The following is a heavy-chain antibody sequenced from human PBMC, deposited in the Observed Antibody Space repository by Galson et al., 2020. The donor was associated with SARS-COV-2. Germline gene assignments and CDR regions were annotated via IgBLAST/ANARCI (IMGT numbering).Heavy chain of an antibody. Sequence: ASETLSLTCTVSGGSISSGGYYWSWIRQHPGKGLEWIGYSYFNGHTFYNPSLRGRVIISLDTSKNQFSLKLSSVTAADTAVYYCARGQGRYCSNGPCYIRDDAFDIWGQGTKVNVPS. CDR2: SYFNGHT. CDR1: GGSISSGGYY. CDR3: ARGQGRYCSNGPCYIRDDAFDI. D-gene: IGHD2-15*01. V-gene: IGHV4-31*03. J-gene: IGHJ3*02.